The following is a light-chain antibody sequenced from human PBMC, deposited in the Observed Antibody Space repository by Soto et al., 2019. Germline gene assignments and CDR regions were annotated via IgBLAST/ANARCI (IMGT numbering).Light chain of an antibody. CDR1: QTISSY. CDR2: AAS. J-gene: IGKJ2*01. CDR3: QQSYITPYT. V-gene: IGKV1-39*01. Sequence: DIQMTQSPSSLSASVGDRVTITCRASQTISSYLNWYQQKPGKAPKVLIYAASSLKSGVPSRFSGSGSGTDFTITICRLQAEDFATYCCQQSYITPYTFGQGTKLEIK.